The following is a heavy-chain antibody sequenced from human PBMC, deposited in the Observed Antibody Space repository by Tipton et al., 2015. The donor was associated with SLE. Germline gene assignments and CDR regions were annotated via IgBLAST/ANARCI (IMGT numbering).Heavy chain of an antibody. D-gene: IGHD3-22*01. CDR2: IYSSESA. CDR3: ARVGHNYDGIGAFSHYNRYMDV. CDR1: GSSIGPYY. V-gene: IGHV4-59*01. Sequence: LRLSCTVSGSSIGPYYWNWIRQPPGKGLEWIGCIYSSESADYNPSLNSRVRISLDTSKNQVSLRLTSATPADTAVYYCARVGHNYDGIGAFSHYNRYMDVWGTGTTVTVSS. J-gene: IGHJ6*03.